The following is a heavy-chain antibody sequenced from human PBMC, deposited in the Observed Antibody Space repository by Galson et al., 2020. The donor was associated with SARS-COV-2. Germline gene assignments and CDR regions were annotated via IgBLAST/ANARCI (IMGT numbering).Heavy chain of an antibody. CDR1: GFTFKDYA. J-gene: IGHJ4*02. CDR3: AKNFKDTGIVGAVDH. D-gene: IGHD1-26*01. CDR2: ISDNRRST. V-gene: IGHV3-23*01. Sequence: GGSLRLSCAASGFTFKDYAMTWVRLAPGKGLEWLSSISDNRRSTYSADSAKGRFTISRDNSKNTLYLQMNSLRADDTAIYYCAKNFKDTGIVGAVDHWGQGTLVTVSP.